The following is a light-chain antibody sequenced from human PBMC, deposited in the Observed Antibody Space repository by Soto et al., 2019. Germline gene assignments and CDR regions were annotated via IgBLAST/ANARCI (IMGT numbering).Light chain of an antibody. V-gene: IGLV2-14*01. J-gene: IGLJ3*02. CDR1: SSDVGGYNY. CDR3: SSYTSSSTRV. CDR2: EVS. Sequence: QSALTQPASVSGSPGQSITISCTGTSSDVGGYNYVSWYQQHPGKAPKLMIYEVSNRPSGVSNRFSGSKSGNTASLTIPGLQPEYEADYYCSSYTSSSTRVFGGGTKLTVL.